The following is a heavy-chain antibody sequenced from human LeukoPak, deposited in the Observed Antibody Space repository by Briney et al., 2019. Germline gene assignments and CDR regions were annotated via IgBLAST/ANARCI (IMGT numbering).Heavy chain of an antibody. Sequence: SETLSLTCTVSGGSINSHYWSWIRQPPGKGLEWIGHIYYSGSTNYNPSLKSRVTISVDTSKNQFSLKLSSVTAADTAVYYCARLKARDAFDIWGQGTMVTVSS. CDR1: GGSINSHY. CDR3: ARLKARDAFDI. V-gene: IGHV4-59*08. CDR2: IYYSGST. J-gene: IGHJ3*02.